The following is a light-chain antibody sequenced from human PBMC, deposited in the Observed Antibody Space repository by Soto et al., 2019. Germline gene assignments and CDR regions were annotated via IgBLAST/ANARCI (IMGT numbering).Light chain of an antibody. CDR1: QGISTY. CDR3: QHLNGYPRT. CDR2: TAS. J-gene: IGKJ1*01. Sequence: DIQLTQSPSFLSASGGDRVTITCRARQGISTYLAWYQQKPGRAPKLLIYTASTLQGGVPSRFSGSGSGTDFTLTISSLQPEDFATYYCQHLNGYPRTFGQGTKVEIK. V-gene: IGKV1-9*01.